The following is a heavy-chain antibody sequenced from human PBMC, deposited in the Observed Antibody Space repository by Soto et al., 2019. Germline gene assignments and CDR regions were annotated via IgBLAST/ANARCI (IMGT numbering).Heavy chain of an antibody. CDR2: ISYDGSNK. Sequence: QVQLVESGGGVVQPGRSLRLSCAASGFTFSSYGMHWVRQAPGKGLEWVAVISYDGSNKYYADSVKGRFTISRDNSKNTLYLQMNSLRAEDTAVYYCAKGGVTGYSSSVAAFDIWGQGTMVTVSS. D-gene: IGHD6-13*01. J-gene: IGHJ3*02. V-gene: IGHV3-30*18. CDR3: AKGGVTGYSSSVAAFDI. CDR1: GFTFSSYG.